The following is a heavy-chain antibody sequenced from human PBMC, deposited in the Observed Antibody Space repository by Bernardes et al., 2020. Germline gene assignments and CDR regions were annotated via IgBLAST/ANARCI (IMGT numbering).Heavy chain of an antibody. CDR1: GFTFSNYP. CDR3: AREGGRNSGPGY. CDR2: ISTDSTER. D-gene: IGHD2-15*01. Sequence: GGSLRLSCAASGFTFSNYPMTWVRQAPGKGLEWVSRISTDSTERHYADSVRGRFRISRDNSDNILYLQLNNLRAEDTAVFYCAREGGRNSGPGYWGQGTLVTVS. J-gene: IGHJ4*02. V-gene: IGHV3-21*06.